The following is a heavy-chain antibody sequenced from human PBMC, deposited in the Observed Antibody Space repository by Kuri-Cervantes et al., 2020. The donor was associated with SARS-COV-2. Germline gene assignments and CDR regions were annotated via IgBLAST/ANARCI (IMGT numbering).Heavy chain of an antibody. V-gene: IGHV1-45*02. D-gene: IGHD2-8*01. Sequence: SVKVSCRASGYSFTYRRLHWVRQAPGQALEWVGLITPFNGNTDHAQKFQDGVTITGDKSMNTAYMELSSLRSEDTAMYYCATQTCTNGVCFSNAAFDVWGQGTMVTVSS. CDR2: ITPFNGNT. J-gene: IGHJ3*01. CDR3: ATQTCTNGVCFSNAAFDV. CDR1: GYSFTYRR.